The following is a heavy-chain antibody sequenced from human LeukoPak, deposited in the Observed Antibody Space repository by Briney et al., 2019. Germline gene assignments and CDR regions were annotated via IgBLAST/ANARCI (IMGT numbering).Heavy chain of an antibody. V-gene: IGHV3-48*02. Sequence: PGGSLRLSCAASGFTFSNYGMNCVRQAPGKGREWVSYFSSSSSTLYYADSVKGRFTISRDNAKNSLYLQMNSLRDEDTAVYYCARDLNSASSGYYYVWGQGTLVTVSS. CDR1: GFTFSNYG. J-gene: IGHJ4*02. CDR2: FSSSSSTL. D-gene: IGHD3-22*01. CDR3: ARDLNSASSGYYYV.